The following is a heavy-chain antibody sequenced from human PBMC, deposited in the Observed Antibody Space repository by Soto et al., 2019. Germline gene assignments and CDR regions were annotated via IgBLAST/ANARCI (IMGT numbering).Heavy chain of an antibody. CDR1: GYTFTSYY. J-gene: IGHJ6*03. CDR3: ARDTTAKGYGPNYYYYYYMAV. Sequence: ASVKVSCKASGYTFTSYYMHWVRQAPGQGLEWMGIINPSGGSTSYAQKFQGRVTMTRDTSTSTVYMELSSLRSEDTAVYYCARDTTAKGYGPNYYYYYYMAVWGKGTTVTVSS. CDR2: INPSGGST. D-gene: IGHD5-12*01. V-gene: IGHV1-46*03.